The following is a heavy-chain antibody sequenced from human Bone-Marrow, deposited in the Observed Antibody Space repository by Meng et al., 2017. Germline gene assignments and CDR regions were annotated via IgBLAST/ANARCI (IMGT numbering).Heavy chain of an antibody. CDR1: GYTFTSYD. V-gene: IGHV1-8*03. J-gene: IGHJ4*02. Sequence: ASVKVSCKASGYTFTSYDINWVRQATGQGLEWMGWMNPNSGNTGYAQKFQGRVTITRNTSISTAYMELSSLRSEDTAVYYCARGGLSLLRFGESPFDYWGQGTLVTVSS. CDR2: MNPNSGNT. CDR3: ARGGLSLLRFGESPFDY. D-gene: IGHD3-10*01.